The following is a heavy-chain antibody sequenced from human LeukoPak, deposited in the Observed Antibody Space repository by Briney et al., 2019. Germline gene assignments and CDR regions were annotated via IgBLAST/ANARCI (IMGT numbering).Heavy chain of an antibody. Sequence: GGSLRLSCAASGFTFSSYSMNWVRRAPGKGLEWVSSISSSSSYIYYADSVKGRFTISRDNAKNSLYLQMNSLRAEDTAVYYCARDTILIVATHFDYWGQGTLVTVSS. V-gene: IGHV3-21*01. D-gene: IGHD3-22*01. CDR1: GFTFSSYS. CDR3: ARDTILIVATHFDY. CDR2: ISSSSSYI. J-gene: IGHJ4*02.